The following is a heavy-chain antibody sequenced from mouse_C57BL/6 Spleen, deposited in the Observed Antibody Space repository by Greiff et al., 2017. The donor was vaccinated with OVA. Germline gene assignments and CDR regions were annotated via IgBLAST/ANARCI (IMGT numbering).Heavy chain of an antibody. D-gene: IGHD2-12*01. CDR1: GYAFSSSW. J-gene: IGHJ4*01. Sequence: QVQLQQSGPELVKPGASVKISCKASGYAFSSSWMNWVKQRPGKGLEWIGRIYPGDGDTNYNGKFKGKATLTADKSSSTAYMQLSSLTSEDSAVYFCARSTTLVDGLAMDYWGQGTSVTVSS. CDR2: IYPGDGDT. V-gene: IGHV1-82*01. CDR3: ARSTTLVDGLAMDY.